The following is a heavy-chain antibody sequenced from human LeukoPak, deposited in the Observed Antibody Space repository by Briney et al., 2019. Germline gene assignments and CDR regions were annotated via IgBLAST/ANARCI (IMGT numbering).Heavy chain of an antibody. V-gene: IGHV3-23*01. CDR2: ISGSGGST. Sequence: GGSLRLSCAASGFTFSSYAMSWVRQAPGKGPEWVSAISGSGGSTYYADSVKGRFTISRDNSKNTLYLQMNSLRAEDTAIYYCAKHSGSNHFDYWGQGTLVTVSS. D-gene: IGHD6-6*01. CDR1: GFTFSSYA. J-gene: IGHJ4*02. CDR3: AKHSGSNHFDY.